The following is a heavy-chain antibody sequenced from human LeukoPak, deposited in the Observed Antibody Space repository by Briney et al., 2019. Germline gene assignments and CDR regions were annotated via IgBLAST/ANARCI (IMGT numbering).Heavy chain of an antibody. D-gene: IGHD6-19*01. CDR2: INSDGSST. Sequence: PGGSLRLSCAASGFTFSSYWMHWVRQAPGKGLVWVSRINSDGSSTTYADSVKGRFTISRDNAKNTLYLQMNSLRAEDTAVYYCAKPVVAGTGDYWGQGTLVTVSS. CDR3: AKPVVAGTGDY. CDR1: GFTFSSYW. J-gene: IGHJ4*02. V-gene: IGHV3-74*01.